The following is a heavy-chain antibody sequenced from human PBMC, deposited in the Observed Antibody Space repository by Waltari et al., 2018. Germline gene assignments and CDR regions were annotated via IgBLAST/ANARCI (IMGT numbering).Heavy chain of an antibody. Sequence: EVQLVESGGGLVQPGRSLRLSCAASGLPFHPYAMHWVRQAPGKDLEWVSGISWNSVTIGYADSVKGRFTISRDNAKNSLYLQMNSLRVEDTALYYCAKDGGRYGSGSRFDYWGQGTLVTVSS. CDR1: GLPFHPYA. CDR2: ISWNSVTI. CDR3: AKDGGRYGSGSRFDY. D-gene: IGHD3-10*01. J-gene: IGHJ4*02. V-gene: IGHV3-9*01.